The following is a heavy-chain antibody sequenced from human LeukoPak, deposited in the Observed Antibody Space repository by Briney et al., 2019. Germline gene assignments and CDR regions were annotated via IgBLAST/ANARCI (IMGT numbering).Heavy chain of an antibody. Sequence: GASVKVSCKASGGTFSNYAINWVRQAPGQGLEWMGGITPIFGTANYVQKFQGRVTITADKSTRTAYMELSRLRSEDTAIYYCARASGDDTAMATPFAYWGQGTLVTVSS. D-gene: IGHD5-18*01. CDR3: ARASGDDTAMATPFAY. V-gene: IGHV1-69*06. CDR1: GGTFSNYA. J-gene: IGHJ4*02. CDR2: ITPIFGTA.